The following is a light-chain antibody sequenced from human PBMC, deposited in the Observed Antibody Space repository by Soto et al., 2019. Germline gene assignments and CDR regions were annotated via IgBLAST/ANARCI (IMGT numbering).Light chain of an antibody. J-gene: IGLJ1*01. CDR1: SSDVGRYEF. V-gene: IGLV2-14*01. CDR2: EVS. CDR3: SSFRSGSTL. Sequence: QSALTQPASESGSPGQSITISCTGTSSDVGRYEFVSWYQQHPGKAPKLMIYEVSNRPSGVSNRFSGSKSGNTASLTISGLQAEDEADYYCSSFRSGSTLFGTGTKLTVL.